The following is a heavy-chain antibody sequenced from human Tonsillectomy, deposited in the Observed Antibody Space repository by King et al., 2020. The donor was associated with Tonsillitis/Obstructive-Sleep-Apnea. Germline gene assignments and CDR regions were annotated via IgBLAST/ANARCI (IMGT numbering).Heavy chain of an antibody. CDR2: ISFSGGST. J-gene: IGHJ6*02. D-gene: IGHD3-3*01. CDR1: GFTFSSYA. Sequence: VQLVESGGGLVQPGGSLRLSCEASGFTFSSYAMSWVRQAPGKGLEWVTGISFSGGSTYNADSVKGRFTISRDNSKNTLYLQMNSLRAEDSAVYYCAKDRRRSDFWSGYEGMDVWGQGTTVTVSS. V-gene: IGHV3-23*04. CDR3: AKDRRRSDFWSGYEGMDV.